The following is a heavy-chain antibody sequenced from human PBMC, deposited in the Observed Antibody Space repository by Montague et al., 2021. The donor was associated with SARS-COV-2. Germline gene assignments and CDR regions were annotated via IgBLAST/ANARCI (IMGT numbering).Heavy chain of an antibody. V-gene: IGHV4-39*01. J-gene: IGHJ4*02. CDR1: GGSISNSRYY. Sequence: SETLSLTCTVSGGSISNSRYYWGWIRQPPGKGLEWIGSSYYSGSTYYNPSLKSRVTISVDASKNQFSLKLSSVTAADTAVYYCAKHRRYYGSGGPYYSDYWGQGTLATVSS. D-gene: IGHD3-10*01. CDR3: AKHRRYYGSGGPYYSDY. CDR2: SYYSGST.